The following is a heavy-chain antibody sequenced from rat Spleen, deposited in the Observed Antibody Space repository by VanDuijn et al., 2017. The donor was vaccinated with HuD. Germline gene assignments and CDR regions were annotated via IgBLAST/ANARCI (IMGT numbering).Heavy chain of an antibody. D-gene: IGHD1-6*01. CDR2: ISTSGGST. CDR3: TTYSDYATSPFAY. CDR1: GFTFNNYW. Sequence: EVQLVESGGGLVQPGGSLKLSCVASGFTFNNYWMTWIRQAPGRGLEWVATISTSGGSTYYRDSVKGRFTISRDDAKSILYLQMNSLRSEDTATYYCTTYSDYATSPFAYWGQGTLVTVSS. J-gene: IGHJ3*01. V-gene: IGHV5-31*01.